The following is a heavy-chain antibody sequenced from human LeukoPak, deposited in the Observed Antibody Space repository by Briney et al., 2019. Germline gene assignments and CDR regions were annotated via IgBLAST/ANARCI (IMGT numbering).Heavy chain of an antibody. CDR3: AKDIGYGAFDI. J-gene: IGHJ3*02. CDR2: VSWNSGSI. D-gene: IGHD5-18*01. Sequence: QSGRSLRLSCAASGFTFDDYAMHWVRQASGKGLEWVSGVSWNSGSIGYADSVKGRFTISRDNAKNSLYLQMNSLRAEDTALYYCAKDIGYGAFDIWGQGTMVTVSS. V-gene: IGHV3-9*01. CDR1: GFTFDDYA.